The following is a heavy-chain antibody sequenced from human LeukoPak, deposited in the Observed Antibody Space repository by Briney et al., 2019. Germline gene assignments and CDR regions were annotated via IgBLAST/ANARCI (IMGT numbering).Heavy chain of an antibody. CDR2: IVVGSGKT. CDR1: GFTFTSSA. D-gene: IGHD4-17*01. V-gene: IGHV1-58*01. Sequence: SVKVSCKASGFTFTSSAVQWVRQPRGHPLEWLEWIVVGSGKTNYAQKFQERVTITRDMSTSTAYMELSSLRSEDTAVYYCAADQPPRSRFDYVPHYPNRFDPWGQGTLVTVSS. CDR3: AADQPPRSRFDYVPHYPNRFDP. J-gene: IGHJ5*02.